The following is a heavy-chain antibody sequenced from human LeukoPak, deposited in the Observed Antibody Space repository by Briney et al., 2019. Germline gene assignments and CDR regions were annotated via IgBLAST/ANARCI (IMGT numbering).Heavy chain of an antibody. CDR3: ARGLDLSSDIVATIGGDY. CDR1: GGSFSGYY. CDR2: INHSGST. J-gene: IGHJ4*02. V-gene: IGHV4-34*01. D-gene: IGHD5-12*01. Sequence: SETLSLTCAVYGGSFSGYYWSWIRQPPGKGLEWIGEINHSGSTNYNPSLKSRVTISVDTSKNQFSLKLSSVTAADTAVYYCARGLDLSSDIVATIGGDYWGQGTLVTVSS.